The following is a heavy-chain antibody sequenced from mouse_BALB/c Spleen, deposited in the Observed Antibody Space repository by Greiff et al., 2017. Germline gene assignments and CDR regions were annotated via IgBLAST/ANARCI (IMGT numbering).Heavy chain of an antibody. J-gene: IGHJ4*01. D-gene: IGHD2-14*01. CDR1: GYTFTSYW. Sequence: VQLQQSGAELARPGASVKLSCTASGYTFTSYWMQWVKQRPGQGLEWIGAIYPGDGDTRSTQKVKGKATLTADKSSSTAYMQLSSLASEDAAVYYCARTYRYDAMDYWGQGTSVTVSA. CDR3: ARTYRYDAMDY. V-gene: IGHV1-87*01. CDR2: IYPGDGDT.